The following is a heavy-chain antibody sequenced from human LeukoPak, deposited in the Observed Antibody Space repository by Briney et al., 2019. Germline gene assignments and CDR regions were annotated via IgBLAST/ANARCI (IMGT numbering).Heavy chain of an antibody. CDR2: ISSSSSYI. V-gene: IGHV3-21*01. D-gene: IGHD2-2*01. CDR3: ARDDTQYATYYFDY. Sequence: GGSLRLSCAASGFTFSSYSMNWVRQAPGKGLEWVSSISSSSSYIYYADSVKGRFTISRDNAKNSLYLQMNSLRAEDTAVYCCARDDTQYATYYFDYWGQGTLVTVSS. J-gene: IGHJ4*02. CDR1: GFTFSSYS.